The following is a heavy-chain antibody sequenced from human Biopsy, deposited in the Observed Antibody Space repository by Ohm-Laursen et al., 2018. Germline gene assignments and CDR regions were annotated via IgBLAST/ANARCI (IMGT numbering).Heavy chain of an antibody. J-gene: IGHJ3*02. Sequence: SDTLSLTCTVSGGSLSGYSWNWIRQSAGKGLEWIGRIYASETTHFNPSLRSRLIMSVDTSRNQFSLRLSSVTAADTAIYYCAREFTYNYGAKGALDIWGQGTKVTVSS. D-gene: IGHD4/OR15-4a*01. V-gene: IGHV4-4*07. CDR2: IYASETT. CDR3: AREFTYNYGAKGALDI. CDR1: GGSLSGYS.